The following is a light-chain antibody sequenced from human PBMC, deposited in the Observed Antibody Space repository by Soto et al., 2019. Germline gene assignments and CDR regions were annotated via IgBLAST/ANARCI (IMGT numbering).Light chain of an antibody. V-gene: IGKV1-5*03. CDR3: QQYNTFLWT. CDR2: KAS. Sequence: DIQMTQSPSTLSASVGDRVTITCRASQSISRWLAWHQQKPGQAPKVLIYKASTLESGVPSRFSGSGSGTEFTLTISSLQPDDFATYYCQQYNTFLWTFGQGTKVEIK. J-gene: IGKJ1*01. CDR1: QSISRW.